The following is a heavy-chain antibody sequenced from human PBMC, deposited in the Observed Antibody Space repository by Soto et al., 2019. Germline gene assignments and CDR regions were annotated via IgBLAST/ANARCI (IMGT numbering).Heavy chain of an antibody. CDR2: ITSSTSDI. CDR3: ARPYSGSYSFDY. V-gene: IGHV3-21*01. Sequence: PGGSLRLSCAASGFPFSNYNLNWVRQSPGKGLEWVSSITSSTSDIYYADSVKGRFTISRDNAKNSLYLHMNSLRAEDTAVYYCARPYSGSYSFDYWGQGTLVTVSS. D-gene: IGHD1-26*01. CDR1: GFPFSNYN. J-gene: IGHJ4*02.